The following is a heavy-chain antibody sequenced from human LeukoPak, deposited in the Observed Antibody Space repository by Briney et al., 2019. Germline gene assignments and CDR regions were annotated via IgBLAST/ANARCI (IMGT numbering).Heavy chain of an antibody. CDR3: ARDSWVGGVYGFDY. Sequence: AASLSLSCAASGCSFSSYSMSWLRQAPGKGLEWVSAISDSGSTTYYADPVKSRFTISRDNSKNPLYLQMSSLRAEDTAVYYGARDSWVGGVYGFDYWGQGTLVTVSS. V-gene: IGHV3-23*01. J-gene: IGHJ4*02. D-gene: IGHD1-26*01. CDR1: GCSFSSYS. CDR2: ISDSGSTT.